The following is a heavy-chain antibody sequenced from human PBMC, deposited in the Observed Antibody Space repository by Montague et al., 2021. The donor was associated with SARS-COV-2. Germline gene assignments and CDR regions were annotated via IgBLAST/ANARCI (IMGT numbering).Heavy chain of an antibody. CDR1: GGSISSSSYY. Sequence: SETLSLTCTVSGGSISSSSYYWGWIRQPPGKGLEWIGRIYYSGSTYYNPSLKSRVTISVDTSKNQFSLKLSSVTAADTAVYYCAIPMVRGFSRAFDIWGQGTMVTVSS. CDR3: AIPMVRGFSRAFDI. J-gene: IGHJ3*02. CDR2: IYYSGST. V-gene: IGHV4-39*07. D-gene: IGHD3-10*01.